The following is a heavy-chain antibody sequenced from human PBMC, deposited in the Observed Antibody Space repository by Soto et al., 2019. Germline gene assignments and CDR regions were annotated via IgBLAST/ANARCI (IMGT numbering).Heavy chain of an antibody. V-gene: IGHV3-23*01. CDR1: GFTFSSYA. J-gene: IGHJ4*02. D-gene: IGHD3-22*01. CDR3: AKTCDSSGYSQLFDY. Sequence: GGSLRLSCAASGFTFSSYAMSWVRQAPGKGLEWVSAISGSGGSTYYADSVKGRFTISRDNSKNTLYLQMNSLRAEDTAVYYCAKTCDSSGYSQLFDYWGQGTLVTVSS. CDR2: ISGSGGST.